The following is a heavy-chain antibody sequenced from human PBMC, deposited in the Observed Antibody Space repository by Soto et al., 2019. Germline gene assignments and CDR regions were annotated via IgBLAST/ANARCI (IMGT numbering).Heavy chain of an antibody. V-gene: IGHV4-31*03. CDR2: IYYSGST. CDR3: ARSPKGNWFDP. J-gene: IGHJ5*02. Sequence: SETLSLTCTVSGGSISSGGYYWSWIRQHPGKGLEWIGYIYYSGSTYYNPSPKSRVTISVDTSKNQFSLKLSSVTAADTAVYYCARSPKGNWFDPWGQGTLVTVSS. CDR1: GGSISSGGYY.